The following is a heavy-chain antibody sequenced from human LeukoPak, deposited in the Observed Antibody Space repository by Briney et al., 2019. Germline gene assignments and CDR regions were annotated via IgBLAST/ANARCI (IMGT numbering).Heavy chain of an antibody. CDR2: ISGSGSTR. J-gene: IGHJ6*02. CDR3: ARALYGDYYYGMDV. V-gene: IGHV3-11*01. Sequence: PGGSLRLSCAASGFTFSDDYMSWIRQAPGKGLEWVSYISGSGSTRYYADSVKGRFTISRDNAKNSLYLQMNSLRAEDTAVYYCARALYGDYYYGMDVWGQGTTVTVSS. CDR1: GFTFSDDY. D-gene: IGHD4-17*01.